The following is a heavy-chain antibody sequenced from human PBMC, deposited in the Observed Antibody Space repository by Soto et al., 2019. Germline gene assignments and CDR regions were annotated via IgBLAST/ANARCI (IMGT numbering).Heavy chain of an antibody. CDR1: GYTFTSYA. D-gene: IGHD2-8*01. CDR3: ARGDCTNGVCYRDDDAFDI. V-gene: IGHV1-3*01. Sequence: ASVKVSCKASGYTFTSYAMHWLRQVPGQRLEWMGWINAGNGNTKYSQKFQGRVTITRDTSASTAYMELSSLRSEDTAVYYCARGDCTNGVCYRDDDAFDIWGQGTMVTVSS. CDR2: INAGNGNT. J-gene: IGHJ3*02.